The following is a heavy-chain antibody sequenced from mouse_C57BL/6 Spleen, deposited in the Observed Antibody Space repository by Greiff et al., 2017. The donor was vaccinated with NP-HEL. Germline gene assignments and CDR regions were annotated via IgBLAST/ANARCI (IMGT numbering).Heavy chain of an antibody. J-gene: IGHJ1*03. Sequence: QVQLQQPGAELVKPGASVKLSCKASGYTFTSYWMHWVKQRPGRGLEWIGMIDPNSGGTKYNEKFKSKATLTVDKPSSTAYMQLSSLTSEDAAVYYGARNWDGYFEVWGTGTTVTVSA. CDR2: IDPNSGGT. CDR1: GYTFTSYW. D-gene: IGHD4-1*01. CDR3: ARNWDGYFEV. V-gene: IGHV1-72*01.